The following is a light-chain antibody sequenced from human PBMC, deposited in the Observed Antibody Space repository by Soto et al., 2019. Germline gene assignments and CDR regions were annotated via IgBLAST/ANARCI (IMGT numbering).Light chain of an antibody. V-gene: IGLV2-14*01. J-gene: IGLJ2*01. CDR2: EVS. Sequence: QSALTQPASVSGSPGQSITISCTGTSSDVGGYNYVSWYQQHPGKAPKFIIYEVSNRPSGVSDRFSGSKSGNTASLTISGLQADDEADYYCSSYTSSSVVFGGGTKLTVL. CDR3: SSYTSSSVV. CDR1: SSDVGGYNY.